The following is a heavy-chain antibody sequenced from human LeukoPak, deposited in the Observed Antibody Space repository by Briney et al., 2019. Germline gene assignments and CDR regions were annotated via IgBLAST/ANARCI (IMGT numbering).Heavy chain of an antibody. Sequence: SETLSLTCTVSGVSLNIYYWSWLRQSPGKGLEWIAFINDRGNTNYIPSLMSRVTISMDTSKSQFSLTLNSVTPADAGVYFCARSSSASYHHAFGLWGQGILVTVSP. D-gene: IGHD3-10*01. CDR1: GVSLNIYY. CDR2: INDRGNT. CDR3: ARSSSASYHHAFGL. V-gene: IGHV4-59*01. J-gene: IGHJ4*02.